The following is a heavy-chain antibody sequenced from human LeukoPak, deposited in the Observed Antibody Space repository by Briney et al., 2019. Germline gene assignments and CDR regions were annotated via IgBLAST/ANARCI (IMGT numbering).Heavy chain of an antibody. Sequence: SETLSLTCAVYGGSFSGYYWSWIRQPPGKGLEWIGEINHSGSTNYNPSLKSRVTISVDTSKNQFSLKLSSVTAADTAVYYCARHGDVVVVAATFRYWGQGTLVTVSS. CDR2: INHSGST. J-gene: IGHJ4*02. CDR3: ARHGDVVVVAATFRY. CDR1: GGSFSGYY. D-gene: IGHD2-15*01. V-gene: IGHV4-34*01.